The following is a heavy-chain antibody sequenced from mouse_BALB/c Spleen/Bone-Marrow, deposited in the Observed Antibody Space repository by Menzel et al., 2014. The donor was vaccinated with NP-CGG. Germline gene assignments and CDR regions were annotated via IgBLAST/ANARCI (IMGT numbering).Heavy chain of an antibody. Sequence: QVQLQQSGAELVRPGSSVKISCKGSGYAFXSYWMNWVKQRPGQGLEWIGQIYPGDGDTNNNGKFKGKATLTADKSSTTVYMQLSSLTSEDSAVYFCARSNDYDPLAYWGQGTLVTVSA. J-gene: IGHJ3*01. D-gene: IGHD2-4*01. CDR2: IYPGDGDT. V-gene: IGHV1-80*01. CDR3: ARSNDYDPLAY. CDR1: GYAFXSYW.